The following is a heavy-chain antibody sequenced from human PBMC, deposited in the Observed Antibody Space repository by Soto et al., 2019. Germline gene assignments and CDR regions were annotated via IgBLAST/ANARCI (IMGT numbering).Heavy chain of an antibody. J-gene: IGHJ3*02. V-gene: IGHV4-30-4*01. D-gene: IGHD3-16*01. Sequence: VQLRESGPGLVRPSQTLSLTCTVTGGSITSGDYYWSWIRQSPGKGLEWIGYKYHSGSPYYNPSLRSRVTISVDTSREQFSLSLTSVTAADTAVYYCARTGGEVASNIWGQWTMVTVSS. CDR3: ARTGGEVASNI. CDR2: KYHSGSP. CDR1: GGSITSGDYY.